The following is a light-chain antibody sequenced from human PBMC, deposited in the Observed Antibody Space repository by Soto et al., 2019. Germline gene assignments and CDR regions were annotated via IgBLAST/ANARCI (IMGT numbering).Light chain of an antibody. CDR1: QGISSY. CDR2: AAS. J-gene: IGKJ2*01. CDR3: QQLNTYPYT. V-gene: IGKV1-9*01. Sequence: DVPLTQSPSFLSTSVGDRVTITCRASQGISSYLSWYQQKPGKAPKLLMYAASTLQSGVPSRFSGSGSGTEFTLTISSLQPEDFGTYYCQQLNTYPYTFGQGTKLEIK.